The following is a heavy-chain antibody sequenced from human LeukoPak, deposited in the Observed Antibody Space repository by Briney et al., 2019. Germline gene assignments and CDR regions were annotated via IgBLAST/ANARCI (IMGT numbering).Heavy chain of an antibody. V-gene: IGHV1-18*04. J-gene: IGHJ5*02. CDR3: ASSPLLYGSGSYLFDP. Sequence: ASVKVSCKASGNTFTAYYIHWVRQAPGQGLEWMGWINPNNGVTNYAQKLQGRVTMTTDTSTSTAYMELRSLRSDDTAVYYCASSPLLYGSGSYLFDPWGQGTLVTVSS. CDR2: INPNNGVT. D-gene: IGHD3-10*01. CDR1: GNTFTAYY.